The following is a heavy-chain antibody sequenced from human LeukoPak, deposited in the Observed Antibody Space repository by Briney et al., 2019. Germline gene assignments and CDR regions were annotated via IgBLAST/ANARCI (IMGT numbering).Heavy chain of an antibody. CDR2: ISGSGDST. Sequence: GGSLRLSCGASGFRFSNYAMTWVRQAPGKGLEWVSAISGSGDSTYYADSVQGRFTISRDNFKNTLYLQMNSLRAEDTAVYYCAKDHTWEPTPQYFDYWGRGTLVTVSS. V-gene: IGHV3-23*01. CDR3: AKDHTWEPTPQYFDY. CDR1: GFRFSNYA. D-gene: IGHD1-14*01. J-gene: IGHJ4*02.